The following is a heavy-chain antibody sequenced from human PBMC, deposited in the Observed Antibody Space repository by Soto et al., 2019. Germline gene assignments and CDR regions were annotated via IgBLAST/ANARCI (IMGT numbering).Heavy chain of an antibody. CDR2: ISSSSSYI. J-gene: IGHJ6*04. Sequence: GGSLRLSCAASGFTFSSYSMNWVRQAPGKGLEWVSSISSSSSYIYYADSVKGRFTISRDNAKNSLYLQMNSLRAEDTAAYYCARDVGSEGLMDVWGKGTTVTVSS. CDR1: GFTFSSYS. CDR3: ARDVGSEGLMDV. D-gene: IGHD3-10*01. V-gene: IGHV3-21*01.